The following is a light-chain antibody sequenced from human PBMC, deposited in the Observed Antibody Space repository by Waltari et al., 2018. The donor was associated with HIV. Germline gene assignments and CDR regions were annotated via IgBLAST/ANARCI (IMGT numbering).Light chain of an antibody. Sequence: EIVMTQSPATLSVSRGERATLSCRASQSVRSNLAWYQQKPGQAPRLLIYGASTRATGIPARFSGSGSGTEFTLTISSLQSEDFAVYYCQQYDNWPPYTFGQGTKLEIK. CDR2: GAS. V-gene: IGKV3-15*01. CDR1: QSVRSN. J-gene: IGKJ2*01. CDR3: QQYDNWPPYT.